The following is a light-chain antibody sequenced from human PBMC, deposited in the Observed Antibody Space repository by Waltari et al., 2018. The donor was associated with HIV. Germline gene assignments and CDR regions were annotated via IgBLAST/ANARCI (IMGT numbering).Light chain of an antibody. V-gene: IGLV2-23*02. CDR1: SSHIGGYNY. J-gene: IGLJ3*02. CDR2: DVS. Sequence: SALTQPASVSGSPGQSITISCPGTSSHIGGYNYVSWYQHHPGKAPKFMIYDVSKRPSGVSNRFSGSKSGNTASLTISGLQADDETDYYCCSYAGSRTWVFGGGTKLTVL. CDR3: CSYAGSRTWV.